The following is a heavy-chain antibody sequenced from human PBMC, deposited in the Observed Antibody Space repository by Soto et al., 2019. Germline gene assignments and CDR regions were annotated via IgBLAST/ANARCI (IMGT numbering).Heavy chain of an antibody. Sequence: WSLGLSCSPSGFTFDDYAMNWFRQTPRKGLEWVGFIKSKAFGGTPEYAASVKGRFTISRDDSMSIAYLQMNSLKTDDTAVYYCTRDHYGRGFSSGAFDSRGQGTPVTSPQ. D-gene: IGHD5-18*01. J-gene: IGHJ4*02. CDR1: GFTFDDYA. V-gene: IGHV3-49*03. CDR3: TRDHYGRGFSSGAFDS. CDR2: IKSKAFGGTP.